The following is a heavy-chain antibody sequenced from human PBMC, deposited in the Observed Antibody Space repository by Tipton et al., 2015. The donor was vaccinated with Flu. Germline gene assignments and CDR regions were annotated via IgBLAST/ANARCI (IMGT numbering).Heavy chain of an antibody. Sequence: LRLSCTVSGGSIGTNDLYWGWVRQSPGKGLEWIGSVFHSGTTYYSLSLENRVTISVDTSKNQFSLRLTSVTAADTAVYYCAKGPYSGDWYRFNYWGQGTLVTVSS. CDR3: AKGPYSGDWYRFNY. CDR2: VFHSGTT. V-gene: IGHV4-39*07. J-gene: IGHJ4*02. D-gene: IGHD6-19*01. CDR1: GGSIGTNDLY.